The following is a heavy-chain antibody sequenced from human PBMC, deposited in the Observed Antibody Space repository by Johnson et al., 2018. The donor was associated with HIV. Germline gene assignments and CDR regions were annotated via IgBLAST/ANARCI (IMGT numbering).Heavy chain of an antibody. CDR1: GFTFDDYG. Sequence: VQLVESGGGLVQPGRSLRLSCAASGFTFDDYGMAWVRQFPGKGLEWISGINWNGGSTSYSDSVKGRFTISRDNAKNSLYLQMNSLRAEDTALYYCAKDTVGATGGDAFDIWGQGTMVTVSS. D-gene: IGHD1-26*01. V-gene: IGHV3-20*04. CDR2: INWNGGST. J-gene: IGHJ3*02. CDR3: AKDTVGATGGDAFDI.